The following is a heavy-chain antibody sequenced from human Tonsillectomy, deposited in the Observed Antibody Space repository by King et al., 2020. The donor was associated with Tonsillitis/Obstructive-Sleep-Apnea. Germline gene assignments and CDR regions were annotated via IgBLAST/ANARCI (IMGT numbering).Heavy chain of an antibody. CDR1: GFTFSSYG. D-gene: IGHD3-3*01. V-gene: IGHV3-33*01. Sequence: VQLVESGGGVVQPGTSLRLSCAASGFTFSSYGIHWVRQAPGKGLEWVAVTWYEGTNKYYADSVKGRFTISRDSSKNTLYLQMNSVRAEDTAVYYCERDLEPRITIFGVLTPFDFWGQGTLVTVSS. CDR2: TWYEGTNK. CDR3: ERDLEPRITIFGVLTPFDF. J-gene: IGHJ4*02.